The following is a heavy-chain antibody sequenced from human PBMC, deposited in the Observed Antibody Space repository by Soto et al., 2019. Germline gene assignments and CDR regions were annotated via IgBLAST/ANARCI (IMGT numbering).Heavy chain of an antibody. J-gene: IGHJ4*02. D-gene: IGHD1-26*01. Sequence: SETLSLTCTVSGGSVSSGSYYWSWIRQPPGKGLEWIGYIYYSGSTNYNPSLKSRVTISVDTSKNQFSLKLSSVTAADTAVYYCARETAHGVGATNFDYWGQGTLVTVSS. CDR3: ARETAHGVGATNFDY. V-gene: IGHV4-61*01. CDR1: GGSVSSGSYY. CDR2: IYYSGST.